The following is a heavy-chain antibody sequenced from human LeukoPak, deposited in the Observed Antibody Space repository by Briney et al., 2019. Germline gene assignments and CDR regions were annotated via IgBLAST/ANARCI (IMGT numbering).Heavy chain of an antibody. CDR1: GGSVSSGTYY. CDR3: ARADVILTGYYQFDP. CDR2: IYTSGST. V-gene: IGHV4-61*02. D-gene: IGHD3-9*01. Sequence: SETLSLTCTVSGGSVSSGTYYWTWIRQPAGKGLEWIGRIYTSGSTNFNPSLKSRVSISLDTSQNQFSLKVSTVTAADTAVYYCARADVILTGYYQFDPWGQGTLVTVSS. J-gene: IGHJ5*02.